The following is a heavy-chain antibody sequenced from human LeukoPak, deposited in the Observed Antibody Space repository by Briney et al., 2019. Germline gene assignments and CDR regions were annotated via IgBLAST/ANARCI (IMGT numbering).Heavy chain of an antibody. V-gene: IGHV3-13*05. J-gene: IGHJ4*02. Sequence: GGSLRLSCAASGFTFSSYDMHWVRQATGKGLEWVSAIGTAGDPYYPGSVKGRFTISRENAKNSLYLQKNSLRAGDTAVYYCARGEYYGSGSYYLFDYWGQGTLVTVSS. CDR1: GFTFSSYD. CDR2: IGTAGDP. CDR3: ARGEYYGSGSYYLFDY. D-gene: IGHD3-10*01.